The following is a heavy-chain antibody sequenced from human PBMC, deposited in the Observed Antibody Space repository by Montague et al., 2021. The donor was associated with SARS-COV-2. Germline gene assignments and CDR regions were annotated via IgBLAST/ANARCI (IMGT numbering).Heavy chain of an antibody. CDR1: GGSISSSNYY. D-gene: IGHD3-3*01. CDR3: ARHSGRDTIFGVFIIFDAFDI. CDR2: IYYSGST. V-gene: IGHV4-39*01. J-gene: IGHJ3*02. Sequence: SETLSLTCTVSGGSISSSNYYWGWIRQPPGKGLEWIGSIYYSGSTYYTPSLKSRVTISVDTSKNQFSLRLSSVTAADTAVYYCARHSGRDTIFGVFIIFDAFDIWGQGTMVTVSS.